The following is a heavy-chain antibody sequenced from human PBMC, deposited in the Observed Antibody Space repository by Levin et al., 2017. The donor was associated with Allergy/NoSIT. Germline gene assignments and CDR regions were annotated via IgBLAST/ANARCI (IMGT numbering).Heavy chain of an antibody. V-gene: IGHV3-21*01. J-gene: IGHJ4*02. D-gene: IGHD5-18*01. CDR3: ARGGAYSYGYLVY. CDR2: ISSSSSYI. CDR1: GFTFSSYS. Sequence: GESLKISCAASGFTFSSYSMNWVRQAPGKGLEWVSSISSSSSYIYYADSVKGRFTISRDNAKNSLYLQMNSLRAEDTAVYYCARGGAYSYGYLVYWGQGTLVTVSS.